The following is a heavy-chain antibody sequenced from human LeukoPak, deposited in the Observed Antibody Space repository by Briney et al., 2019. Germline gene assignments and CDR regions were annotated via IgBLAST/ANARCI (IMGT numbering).Heavy chain of an antibody. Sequence: GGSLRLSCAASGFTFSSYEMNWVRQAPGKGLEWVSYISGSGSTIYYADSVKGRFTISRDNSKNTLYLQMNSLRAEDTAVYYCAKTYYDILTEYYYYYYMDVWGKGTTVTISS. CDR1: GFTFSSYE. CDR3: AKTYYDILTEYYYYYYMDV. CDR2: ISGSGSTI. V-gene: IGHV3-48*03. D-gene: IGHD3-9*01. J-gene: IGHJ6*03.